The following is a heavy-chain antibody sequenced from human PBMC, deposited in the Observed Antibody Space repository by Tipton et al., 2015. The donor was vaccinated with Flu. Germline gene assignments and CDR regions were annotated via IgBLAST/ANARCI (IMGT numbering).Heavy chain of an antibody. D-gene: IGHD3-9*01. Sequence: TLSLTCTVSGGSISSSSYYWGWIRQPPGKGLEWIGSIYYSGSTYYNPSLKSRVTISVDTSKNQFSLKPSSVTAADTAVYYCARDYDILTGPGAFDIWGQGTMVTVSS. CDR2: IYYSGST. J-gene: IGHJ3*02. CDR1: GGSISSSSYY. CDR3: ARDYDILTGPGAFDI. V-gene: IGHV4-39*07.